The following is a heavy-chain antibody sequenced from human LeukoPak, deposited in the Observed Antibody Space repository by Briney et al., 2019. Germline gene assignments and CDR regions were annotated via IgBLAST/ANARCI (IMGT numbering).Heavy chain of an antibody. J-gene: IGHJ4*02. Sequence: GGSLRLSCAASGFTFSSYWMHWVRQAPGKGLEWVSGISWNSGSIGYADSVKGRFTISRDNAKNSLYLQMNSLRAEDTALYYCAKDKGRGYYDSSGYYWEMGDYWGQGTLVTVSS. CDR3: AKDKGRGYYDSSGYYWEMGDY. CDR1: GFTFSSYW. D-gene: IGHD3-22*01. CDR2: ISWNSGSI. V-gene: IGHV3-9*01.